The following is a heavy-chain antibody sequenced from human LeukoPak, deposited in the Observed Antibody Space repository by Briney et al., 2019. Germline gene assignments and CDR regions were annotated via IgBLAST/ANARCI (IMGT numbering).Heavy chain of an antibody. D-gene: IGHD2-2*01. CDR1: GGSISSYY. V-gene: IGHV4-4*07. CDR2: IYTSGST. CDR3: ARRPIVVVPAAMPPGAFDI. Sequence: SETLSLTCAVSGGSISSYYWSWIRQPAGKGLEWIGRIYTSGSTNYNPSLKSRVTISVDTSKNQFSLKLSSVTAADTAVYYCARRPIVVVPAAMPPGAFDIWGQGTMVTVSS. J-gene: IGHJ3*02.